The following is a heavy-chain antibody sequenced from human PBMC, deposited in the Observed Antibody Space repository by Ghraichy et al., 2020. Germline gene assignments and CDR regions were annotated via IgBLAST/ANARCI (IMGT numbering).Heavy chain of an antibody. J-gene: IGHJ3*02. CDR2: INHNGNT. D-gene: IGHD2-2*01. CDR3: ARPYQMLMNDAFDI. V-gene: IGHV4-34*01. CDR1: RFTVSDSY. Sequence: GSLRLSCAALRFTVSDSYMSWIRQAPGRGLEWIGEINHNGNTNYNPSLKSRVTISVDTSKNQFSLKLSSVTAADTAVYYCARPYQMLMNDAFDIWGRGTMVNISS.